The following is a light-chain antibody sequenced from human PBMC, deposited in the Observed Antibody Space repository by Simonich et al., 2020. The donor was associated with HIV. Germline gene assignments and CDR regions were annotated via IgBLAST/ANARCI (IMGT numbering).Light chain of an antibody. CDR1: QSIASN. V-gene: IGKV3-11*01. CDR3: QQRSSWLIT. CDR2: GAS. J-gene: IGKJ5*01. Sequence: IVMTQSPATLSVSPGERATLSRRASQSIASNLAWYQQKPGQAPRLLIYGASNRATDIPARFSGSGSGTDFTLTISSLEPEDFAVYYCQQRSSWLITFGQGTRLGIK.